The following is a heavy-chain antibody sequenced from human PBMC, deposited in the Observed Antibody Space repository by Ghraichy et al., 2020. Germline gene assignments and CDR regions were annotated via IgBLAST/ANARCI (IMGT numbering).Heavy chain of an antibody. J-gene: IGHJ5*02. V-gene: IGHV4-61*02. CDR3: ARDYSVAASGGFDP. CDR1: GGSISSGGYY. Sequence: SQTLSLTCTVSGGSISSGGYYWSWIRQPAGKGLEWIGRISTSGSTNYNPSLKSRVTIIVDTSKNQFSLRLSSVTAADTAVYYCARDYSVAASGGFDPWGQGTLVTVSS. D-gene: IGHD6-19*01. CDR2: ISTSGST.